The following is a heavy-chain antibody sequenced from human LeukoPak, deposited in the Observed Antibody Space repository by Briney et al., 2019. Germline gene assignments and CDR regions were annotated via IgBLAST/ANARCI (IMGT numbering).Heavy chain of an antibody. CDR2: IKHDGSER. Sequence: GGSLRLSCAASGFIFSNYWMSWVRQAPGKGLEWVANIKHDGSERRYVDSLKGRFTISRDNTKYLLSLQITSLRAEDTAVYYCAKRRVVAAKIASFFDYWGQGTLVTVSS. V-gene: IGHV3-7*01. CDR3: AKRRVVAAKIASFFDY. J-gene: IGHJ4*02. CDR1: GFIFSNYW. D-gene: IGHD2-15*01.